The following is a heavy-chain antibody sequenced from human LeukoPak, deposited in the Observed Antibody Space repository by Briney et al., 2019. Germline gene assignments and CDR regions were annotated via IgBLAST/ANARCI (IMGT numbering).Heavy chain of an antibody. CDR1: GFTFSSYG. V-gene: IGHV3-33*01. CDR2: IWYDGSNK. J-gene: IGHJ4*02. Sequence: PGGSLRLPCAASGFTFSSYGMHWVRQAPGKGLEWVAVIWYDGSNKYYADSVKGRFTISRDNSKSTLYLQMNSLRAEDTAVYYCARAAYSSGWYIADYWGQGTLVTVSS. CDR3: ARAAYSSGWYIADY. D-gene: IGHD6-19*01.